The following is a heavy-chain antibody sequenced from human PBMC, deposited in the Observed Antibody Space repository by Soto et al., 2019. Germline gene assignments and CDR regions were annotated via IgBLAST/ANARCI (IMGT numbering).Heavy chain of an antibody. Sequence: PSETLSLTCAVSGYSISSSNWWGWIWQPPGKGLEWIGYIYYSGSTYDNPSLKSRVTMSVDTSKNPFSLKLSSVTAVYTAVYYCARTYGSGRARPLDVWGQGTTVTVSS. CDR3: ARTYGSGRARPLDV. CDR1: GYSISSSNW. J-gene: IGHJ6*02. CDR2: IYYSGST. V-gene: IGHV4-28*01. D-gene: IGHD3-10*01.